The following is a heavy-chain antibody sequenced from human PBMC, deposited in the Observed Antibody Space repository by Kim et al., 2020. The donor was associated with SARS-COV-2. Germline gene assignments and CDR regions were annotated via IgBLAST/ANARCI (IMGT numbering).Heavy chain of an antibody. Sequence: AQKFQGRVTITADESTSTAYMEVSSLRSEDTAVYYCARDPRGSYGGGSDYWGQGTLVTVSS. J-gene: IGHJ4*02. CDR3: ARDPRGSYGGGSDY. D-gene: IGHD1-26*01. V-gene: IGHV1-69*01.